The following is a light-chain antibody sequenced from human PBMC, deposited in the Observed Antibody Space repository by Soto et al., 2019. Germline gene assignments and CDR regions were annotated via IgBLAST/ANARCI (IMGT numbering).Light chain of an antibody. V-gene: IGLV1-47*01. CDR3: AAWDDSLSGHYV. Sequence: QSVLSHPPSASWTTGQRVTISWSGSSSNIGSSYVYWYQHPPGTAPKLLIYRTDQRPSGVPDRFSGSKSGTSASLAISGLRSEDEADYYCAAWDDSLSGHYVFGTGTKVTVL. J-gene: IGLJ1*01. CDR1: SSNIGSSY. CDR2: RTD.